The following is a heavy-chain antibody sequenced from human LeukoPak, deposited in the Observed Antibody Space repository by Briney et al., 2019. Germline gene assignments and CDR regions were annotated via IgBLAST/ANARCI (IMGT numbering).Heavy chain of an antibody. D-gene: IGHD6-13*01. V-gene: IGHV6-1*01. Sequence: SQTLSLTCAISGDSVSSNSAAWNWIRQSPSRGLEWLGRTYFRSKWYTDYAESVRGRLTITPDTSKNQFSPQLNSLTPEDTAVYFCARAPTGYSSSWYFDSWGQGALVTVSS. CDR3: ARAPTGYSSSWYFDS. J-gene: IGHJ4*02. CDR1: GDSVSSNSAA. CDR2: TYFRSKWYT.